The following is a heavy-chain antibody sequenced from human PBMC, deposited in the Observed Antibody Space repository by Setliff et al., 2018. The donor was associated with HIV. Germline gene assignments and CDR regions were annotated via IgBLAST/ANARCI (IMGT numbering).Heavy chain of an antibody. Sequence: PSETLSLTCTVSGGSISSGGYYWSWIRQHPEKGLEWIGYVYYNGDTYYNPSLKSRVTLSVDTSKNQFSLDLRSVTAADTAIYYCARDDTNFFDYWGQGALVTVSS. CDR3: ARDDTNFFDY. CDR1: GGSISSGGYY. J-gene: IGHJ4*02. V-gene: IGHV4-31*03. CDR2: VYYNGDT.